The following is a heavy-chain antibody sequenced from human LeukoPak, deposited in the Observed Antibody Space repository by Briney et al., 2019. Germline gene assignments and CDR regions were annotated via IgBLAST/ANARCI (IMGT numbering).Heavy chain of an antibody. CDR1: GYSISSGYY. Sequence: SETPSLTCAVSGYSISSGYYWGWIRQPPGKGLEWIGSIYHSGSTYYNPSLKSRVTISVDTSKNQFSLKLSSVTAADTAVYYCARRLEWLSIDAFDIWSQGTMVTVSS. CDR3: ARRLEWLSIDAFDI. V-gene: IGHV4-38-2*01. D-gene: IGHD3-3*01. CDR2: IYHSGST. J-gene: IGHJ3*02.